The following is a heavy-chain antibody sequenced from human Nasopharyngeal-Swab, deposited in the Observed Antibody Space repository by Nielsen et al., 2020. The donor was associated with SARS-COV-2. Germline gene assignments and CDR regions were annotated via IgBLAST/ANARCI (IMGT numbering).Heavy chain of an antibody. CDR3: ARAVITIHAFDI. J-gene: IGHJ3*02. D-gene: IGHD2-21*01. CDR2: ISSSGSTI. CDR1: GFTFSDYY. Sequence: GGSLRLSCAASGFTFSDYYMSWIRQAPGKGLEWVSYISSSGSTIYYADSVKGRFTITRDNAKNSLYLQMNSLRAEDTAVYYCARAVITIHAFDIWGQGTMVTVSS. V-gene: IGHV3-11*01.